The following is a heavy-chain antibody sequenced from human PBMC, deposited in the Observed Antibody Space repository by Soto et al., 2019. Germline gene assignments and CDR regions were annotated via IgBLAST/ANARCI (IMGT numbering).Heavy chain of an antibody. CDR2: INPLTGDT. CDR1: GYISTEYH. CDR3: ARQQDRGIVAAGFDY. V-gene: IGHV1-2*02. D-gene: IGHD6-13*01. Sequence: GASVKVSCKASGYISTEYHIHWVRQAPGQGLEWMGWINPLTGDTTYAQKFQGRVTVTRDTSISTAYMELSSLRSDDTAIYYCARQQDRGIVAAGFDYWGQGTLVTVSS. J-gene: IGHJ4*02.